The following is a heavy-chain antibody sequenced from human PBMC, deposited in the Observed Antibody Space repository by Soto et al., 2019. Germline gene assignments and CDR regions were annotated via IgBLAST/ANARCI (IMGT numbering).Heavy chain of an antibody. J-gene: IGHJ4*02. CDR1: GFTFSNVW. D-gene: IGHD6-19*01. Sequence: EVQLVESGGGLVKPGGSLRLSCAASGFTFSNVWMNWVRQAPGKGLAWVGRIKSKTDGGTTDYAAPVKGRFTISRDDSKNTLYLQMSSLKTEHTAVYYCTPLALKYSSGWYEFSDWGQGTLVTVSS. CDR2: IKSKTDGGTT. CDR3: TPLALKYSSGWYEFSD. V-gene: IGHV3-15*07.